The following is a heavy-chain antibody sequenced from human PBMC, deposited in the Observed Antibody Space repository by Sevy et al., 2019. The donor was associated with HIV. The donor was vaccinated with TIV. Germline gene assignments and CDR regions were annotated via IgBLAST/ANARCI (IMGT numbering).Heavy chain of an antibody. CDR2: ISSSSTYI. J-gene: IGHJ4*02. V-gene: IGHV3-21*01. D-gene: IGHD3-22*01. Sequence: GGSLRLSCAASGFTFSIYTMNCVRQAPGKGLEWVSSISSSSTYIYYADSVRGRFTISRDNAKNSLYLQMHSLRAEDTAVYYCASGSLDSTGYPFDYWGQGTLVTVSS. CDR1: GFTFSIYT. CDR3: ASGSLDSTGYPFDY.